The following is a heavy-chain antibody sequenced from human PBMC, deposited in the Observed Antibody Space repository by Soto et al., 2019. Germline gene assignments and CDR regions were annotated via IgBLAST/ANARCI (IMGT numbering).Heavy chain of an antibody. CDR2: ISGSDDST. Sequence: EVQLLESGGGLLQPGESLRLSCAASGFTFSSYAMSWVRQAPGKGLEWVSGISGSDDSTYYADSVKGRFTISRDNSKNTLYQQMISLRAEDTAVYYCAKRSSSSTFDYWGQGTLVTVSS. CDR1: GFTFSSYA. J-gene: IGHJ4*02. CDR3: AKRSSSSTFDY. D-gene: IGHD6-6*01. V-gene: IGHV3-23*01.